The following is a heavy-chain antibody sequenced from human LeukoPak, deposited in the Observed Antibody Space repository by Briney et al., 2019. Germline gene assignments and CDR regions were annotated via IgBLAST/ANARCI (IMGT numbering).Heavy chain of an antibody. CDR1: GGSISSHY. J-gene: IGHJ6*03. CDR3: AREHYYMDV. CDR2: IYYSGST. V-gene: IGHV4-59*11. Sequence: SETLSLTCTVSGGSISSHYWSWIRQPPGKGLEWIGYIYYSGSTNYNPSLKSRVTISVDTSENQSSLKLSSVTAADTAVYYCAREHYYMDVWGKGTTVTVSS.